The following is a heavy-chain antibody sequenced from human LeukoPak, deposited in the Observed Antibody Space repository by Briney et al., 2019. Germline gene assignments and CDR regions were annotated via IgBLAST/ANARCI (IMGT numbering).Heavy chain of an antibody. CDR2: IYSSGST. J-gene: IGHJ4*02. CDR3: ARERVGYDTSGRGPRFDS. V-gene: IGHV4-4*07. CDR1: GTSISNYY. D-gene: IGHD3-22*01. Sequence: SETLSLTCIVSGTSISNYYWSWIRRPAGKGLEWIGRIYSSGSTNYNLSLTSRVTISVDKPKNQVSLRLESVTAADTAVYYCARERVGYDTSGRGPRFDSWGQGTLVTVSS.